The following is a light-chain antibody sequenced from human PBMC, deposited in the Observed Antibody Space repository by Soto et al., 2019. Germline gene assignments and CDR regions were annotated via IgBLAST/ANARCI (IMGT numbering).Light chain of an antibody. V-gene: IGLV1-47*02. Sequence: QSVLTQPPSASGTPGQRVTISCSGSSSNIGSNYVYWYQQLPGTAPKLLIYSNNQRPSGVPDRFSGSKSGTSASLAISGLRSEDEGDYYCFSYAGSYMSIFGGGTKVTVL. CDR2: SNN. CDR3: FSYAGSYMSI. CDR1: SSNIGSNY. J-gene: IGLJ2*01.